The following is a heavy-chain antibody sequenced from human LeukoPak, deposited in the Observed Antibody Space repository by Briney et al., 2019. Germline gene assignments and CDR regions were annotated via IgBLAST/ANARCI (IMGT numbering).Heavy chain of an antibody. J-gene: IGHJ4*02. D-gene: IGHD3-10*01. CDR1: GGTFSSYT. CDR2: IIPIFSTA. V-gene: IGHV1-69*06. Sequence: GASVKVSCKTSGGTFSSYTISWVRQAPGQGLEWMGGIIPIFSTADYVQKFQGRVTITADKSTSTAYMELSSLRSEDTAVYYCARGTITMVRGVILGSRKLDYWGQGTLVTVSS. CDR3: ARGTITMVRGVILGSRKLDY.